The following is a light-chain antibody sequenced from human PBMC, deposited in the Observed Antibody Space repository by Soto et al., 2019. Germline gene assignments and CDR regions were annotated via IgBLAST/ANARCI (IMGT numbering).Light chain of an antibody. CDR2: EVS. CDR1: NSDVGRYNY. V-gene: IGLV2-14*01. CDR3: SSYTSSGTRV. Sequence: QSALTQPASVSGSPGQSITISCTGTNSDVGRYNYVSWYQQHADKAPKLIIYEVSNRPSGISSRFSGSKSGDTASLTISGLQAEDEADYYCSSYTSSGTRVFGGGTKLTVL. J-gene: IGLJ2*01.